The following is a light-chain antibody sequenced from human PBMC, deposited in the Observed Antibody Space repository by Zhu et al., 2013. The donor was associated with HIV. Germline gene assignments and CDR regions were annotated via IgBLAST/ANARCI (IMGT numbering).Light chain of an antibody. CDR3: QQSYSTPLT. Sequence: DIQMTQSPSSLSASVGDRVTITCRASQSISSYLNWYQQKPGKAPKLLIYAASSLQSGVPSRISGSGSGTDFTLTISDLQPEDFATYYCQQSYSTPLTFGGGTKVEAK. V-gene: IGKV1-39*01. CDR1: QSISSY. CDR2: AAS. J-gene: IGKJ4*01.